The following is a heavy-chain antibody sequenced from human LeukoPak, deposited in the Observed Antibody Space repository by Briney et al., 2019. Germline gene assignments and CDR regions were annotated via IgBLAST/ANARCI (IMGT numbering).Heavy chain of an antibody. CDR3: ARGSFSADAPLVLDYFHH. D-gene: IGHD5-18*01. V-gene: IGHV1-2*02. CDR2: INPNSGGT. CDR1: GYTFTGYY. Sequence: GASVKVSCKASGYTFTGYYIHWVRPAPGQGLEWMGWINPNSGGTNYAQKFQGRVTMTRDTSISTAYMELSRLRADDTAVYYCARGSFSADAPLVLDYFHHWGQGTLVTDSS. J-gene: IGHJ1*01.